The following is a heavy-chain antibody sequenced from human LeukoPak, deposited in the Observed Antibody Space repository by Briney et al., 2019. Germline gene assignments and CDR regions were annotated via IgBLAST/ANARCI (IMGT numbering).Heavy chain of an antibody. J-gene: IGHJ3*02. CDR2: IYPGDSDT. D-gene: IGHD3-10*01. CDR3: ARHDRLGGSGSLNDAFDI. V-gene: IGHV5-51*01. CDR1: GYSFTSYW. Sequence: PGESLKISCKGSGYSFTSYWIGWVRQMPGKGLEWMGIIYPGDSDTRYSPSFQGQVTISADKSISTAYLQWSSLKASDSAMYYRARHDRLGGSGSLNDAFDIWGQGTMVTVSS.